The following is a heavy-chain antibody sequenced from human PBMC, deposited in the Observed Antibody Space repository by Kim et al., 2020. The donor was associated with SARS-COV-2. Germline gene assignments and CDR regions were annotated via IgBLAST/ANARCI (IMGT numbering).Heavy chain of an antibody. CDR1: GFTFNTWG. D-gene: IGHD3-10*02. J-gene: IGHJ6*02. Sequence: GGSLRISCAASGFTFNTWGMHWVRQAPGKGLEWVADVWNDENNKYYGDSVKGRFTISRDTSKKTVYLQMNSLRAEDTAVYYCAKGREASTLFGDGMDVWGQGTTVTVSS. V-gene: IGHV3-33*06. CDR2: VWNDENNK. CDR3: AKGREASTLFGDGMDV.